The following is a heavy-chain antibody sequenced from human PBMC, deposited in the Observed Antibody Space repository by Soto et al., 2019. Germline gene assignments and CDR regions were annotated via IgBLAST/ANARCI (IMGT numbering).Heavy chain of an antibody. CDR3: ARGYPMDGSGRYYYYMDV. CDR1: GGSISGGVGGLYY. V-gene: IGHV4-34*01. CDR2: INHSGST. J-gene: IGHJ6*03. Sequence: SETLSLTCTVSGGSISGGVGGLYYWSWIRQPPGKGLEWIGEINHSGSTNYNPSLKSRVTISVDTSKNQFSLKLSSVTAADTAVYYCARGYPMDGSGRYYYYMDVWGKGTTVTVSS. D-gene: IGHD3-10*01.